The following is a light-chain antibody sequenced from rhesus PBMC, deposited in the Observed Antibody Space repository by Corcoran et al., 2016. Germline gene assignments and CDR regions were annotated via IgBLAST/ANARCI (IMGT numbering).Light chain of an antibody. CDR3: QQGYTTPFT. CDR1: QDISNS. V-gene: IGKV1-33*02. CDR2: AVS. Sequence: DIQMSQSPSSLSASVGDKVTITCRASQDISNSLAWYQQKPGKAPKLLMYAVSTLAAGVPSRSSGSRSGLDFTLTINSLKPDDFATYFCQQGYTTPFTFGPGTKLEIK. J-gene: IGKJ3*01.